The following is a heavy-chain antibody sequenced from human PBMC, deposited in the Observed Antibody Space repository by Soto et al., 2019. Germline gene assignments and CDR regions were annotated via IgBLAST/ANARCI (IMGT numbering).Heavy chain of an antibody. CDR3: ARPRYYDFWSGYYPDIPPYYYYCMDV. V-gene: IGHV1-8*01. D-gene: IGHD3-3*01. J-gene: IGHJ6*02. Sequence: QVQLVQSGAEVKKPGASVKVSCKASGYTFTSYDIHWVRQATGQGLEWMGWMNPNSGNTGYAQKFQGRVTMTRNTSISTAYMELSSLRSEDTAVYYCARPRYYDFWSGYYPDIPPYYYYCMDVWGQGTTVTVSS. CDR1: GYTFTSYD. CDR2: MNPNSGNT.